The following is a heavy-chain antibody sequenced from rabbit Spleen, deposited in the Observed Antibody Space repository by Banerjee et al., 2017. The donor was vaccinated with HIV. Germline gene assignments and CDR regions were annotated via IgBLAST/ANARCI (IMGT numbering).Heavy chain of an antibody. J-gene: IGHJ4*01. CDR2: IYTGSGNT. CDR3: ARDATLMTAYKRLNL. CDR1: GFSFSSNYY. Sequence: QSLEESGGDLVKPGASLTLTCTASGFSFSSNYYMCWVRQAPGKGLEWIGCIYTGSGNTYYASWAKGRFTISKTSSTTVTLQMTSLTAADTATYFCARDATLMTAYKRLNLWGPGTLVTVS. D-gene: IGHD6-1*01. V-gene: IGHV1S40*01.